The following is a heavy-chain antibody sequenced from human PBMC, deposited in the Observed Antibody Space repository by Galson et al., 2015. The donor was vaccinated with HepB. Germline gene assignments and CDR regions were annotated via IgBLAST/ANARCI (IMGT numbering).Heavy chain of an antibody. CDR3: TTDRGQIYGKAEMATSRHYDY. D-gene: IGHD5-24*01. J-gene: IGHJ4*02. CDR1: GFTFSNAW. CDR2: IKSKTDGGTT. V-gene: IGHV3-15*01. Sequence: SLRLSCAASGFTFSNAWMSWVRQAPGKGLEWVGRIKSKTDGGTTDYAAPVKGRFTISRDDSKNTLYLQMNSLKTEDTAVYYCTTDRGQIYGKAEMATSRHYDYWGQGTLVTVSS.